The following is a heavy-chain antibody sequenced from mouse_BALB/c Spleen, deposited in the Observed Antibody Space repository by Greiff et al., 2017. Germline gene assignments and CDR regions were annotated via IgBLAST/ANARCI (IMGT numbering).Heavy chain of an antibody. D-gene: IGHD1-1*01. J-gene: IGHJ4*01. CDR1: GYAFSSYW. Sequence: VHLVESGAELVRPGSSVKISCKASGYAFSSYWMNWVKQRPGQGLEWIGQIYPGDGDTNYNGKFKGKATLTADKSSSTAYMQLSSLTSEDSAVYFCARGDGSSLYAMDYWGQGTSVTVSS. CDR2: IYPGDGDT. V-gene: IGHV1-80*01. CDR3: ARGDGSSLYAMDY.